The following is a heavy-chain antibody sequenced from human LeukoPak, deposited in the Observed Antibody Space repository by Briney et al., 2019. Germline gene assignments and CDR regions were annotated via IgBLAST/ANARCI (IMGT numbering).Heavy chain of an antibody. D-gene: IGHD3-9*01. J-gene: IGHJ5*02. V-gene: IGHV1-3*01. CDR2: INAGNGNT. CDR3: ARSGLRYFDWSDSANWFDP. CDR1: GYTFTSYA. Sequence: ASVKVSCKASGYTFTSYAMHWVRQAPGQRLEWMGWINAGNGNTKYSQKFQGRVTITRDTSASTAYMELSSLRSDDTAVYYCARSGLRYFDWSDSANWFDPWGQGTLVTVSS.